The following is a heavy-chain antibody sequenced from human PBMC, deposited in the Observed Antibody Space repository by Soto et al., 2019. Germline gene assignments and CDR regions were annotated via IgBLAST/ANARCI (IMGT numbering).Heavy chain of an antibody. Sequence: ASVKVSCKASGYTFTSYAMHWVRQAPGQRLEWMGWINAGNGNTKYSQKFQGRVTITRDTSASTAYMELSSLRSEDTAVYYCARQGGVVVPAASYYYYGMDVWGQGTTVTVSS. CDR1: GYTFTSYA. CDR3: ARQGGVVVPAASYYYYGMDV. CDR2: INAGNGNT. D-gene: IGHD2-2*01. J-gene: IGHJ6*02. V-gene: IGHV1-3*01.